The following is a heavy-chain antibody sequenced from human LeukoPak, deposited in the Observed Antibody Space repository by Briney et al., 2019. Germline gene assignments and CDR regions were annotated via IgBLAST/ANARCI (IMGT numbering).Heavy chain of an antibody. V-gene: IGHV1-18*01. D-gene: IGHD2-21*02. Sequence: GASVKVSRKASGYTFTSYGISWVRQAPGQGLEWMGWISAYNGNTNYAQKLQGRVTMTTDTFTSTAYMELRSLRSDDTAVYYCARDGAYCGGDCYPNYYYYYGMDVWGQGTTVTVSS. CDR2: ISAYNGNT. CDR1: GYTFTSYG. CDR3: ARDGAYCGGDCYPNYYYYYGMDV. J-gene: IGHJ6*02.